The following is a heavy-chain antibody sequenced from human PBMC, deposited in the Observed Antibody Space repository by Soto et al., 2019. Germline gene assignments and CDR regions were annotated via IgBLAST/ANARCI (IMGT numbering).Heavy chain of an antibody. J-gene: IGHJ4*02. Sequence: PSETLSLTCAVYGGSSSGYYWSWIRQPPGKGLEWIGEINHSESTTYNSSHKCRLLICGDTSTIKFFLKLTSVTVAHTGVYYFARLKGSGSYTRLNYRAQGHLVTVSS. V-gene: IGHV4-34*01. CDR2: INHSEST. D-gene: IGHD3-10*01. CDR1: GGSSSGYY. CDR3: ARLKGSGSYTRLNY.